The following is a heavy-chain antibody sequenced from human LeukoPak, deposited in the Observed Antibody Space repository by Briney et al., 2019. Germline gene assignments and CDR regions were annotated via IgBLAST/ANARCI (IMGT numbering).Heavy chain of an antibody. Sequence: SETLSLTCTVSGGSISSGSYYWSWIRQPAGKGLEWIGRIYTSGSTNYNPSLKSRVTISVDTSKNQFSLKLSSVTAADTAVYYCARHPGCSGGSCYPEYFQHWGQGTLVTVSS. CDR1: GGSISSGSYY. J-gene: IGHJ1*01. CDR2: IYTSGST. D-gene: IGHD2-15*01. CDR3: ARHPGCSGGSCYPEYFQH. V-gene: IGHV4-61*02.